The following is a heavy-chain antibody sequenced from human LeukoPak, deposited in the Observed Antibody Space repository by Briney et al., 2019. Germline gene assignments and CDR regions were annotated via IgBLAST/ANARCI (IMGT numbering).Heavy chain of an antibody. Sequence: SETLSLTCTVSGASIISGNYFWGWVRQAPGKRLEWIGSWHHSGITDYNPSVRSRVTISADTSKNQFSLELASVTAADSGLYFCARQYEYWGRGTLVTVSS. CDR3: ARQYEY. CDR2: WHHSGIT. CDR1: GASIISGNYF. V-gene: IGHV4-39*01. J-gene: IGHJ4*02.